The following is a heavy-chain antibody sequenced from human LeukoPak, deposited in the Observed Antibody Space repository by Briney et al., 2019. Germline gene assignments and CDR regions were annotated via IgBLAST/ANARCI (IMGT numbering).Heavy chain of an antibody. Sequence: GGSLRLSCAASGFTFSSFAMTWVRQAPGTGLEWVSTLRSNGDTTYNADSVKGRFTISRDNSKNTVYLQMNILRVEDTAIYYCARGQELDDGVFDSWGQGTLVTVSA. CDR2: LRSNGDTT. D-gene: IGHD1-1*01. CDR3: ARGQELDDGVFDS. V-gene: IGHV3-23*01. CDR1: GFTFSSFA. J-gene: IGHJ4*02.